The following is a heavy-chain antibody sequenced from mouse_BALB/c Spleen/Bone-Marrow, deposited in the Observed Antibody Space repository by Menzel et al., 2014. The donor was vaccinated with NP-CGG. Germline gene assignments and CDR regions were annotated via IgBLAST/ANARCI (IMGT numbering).Heavy chain of an antibody. Sequence: VQGVESGPELVKPGASVKISCKASGYTFTDYYINWVKQKPGQGLEWIGWIYPGSGNTKYNEKFKGKATLTVDTSSSTAYMQLSSLTSEDTAVYFCARWHWGAMDHWGQGTSVTVSS. J-gene: IGHJ4*01. V-gene: IGHV1-84*02. CDR3: ARWHWGAMDH. CDR1: GYTFTDYY. CDR2: IYPGSGNT.